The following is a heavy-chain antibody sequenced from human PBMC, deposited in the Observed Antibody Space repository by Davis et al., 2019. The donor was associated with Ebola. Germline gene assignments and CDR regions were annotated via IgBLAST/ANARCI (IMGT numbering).Heavy chain of an antibody. CDR2: ISSSAPYK. CDR3: AQQLGAYDVNALRY. D-gene: IGHD5-12*01. CDR1: VSTFSVYS. Sequence: FLRPSCPPPVSTFSVYSTSCFCHAPGEGIAWDSSISSSAPYKNYANSVKGRFTISRDDAKKSLYLQMDSLRAEETAVYYCAQQLGAYDVNALRYWGQGTLVTVSS. V-gene: IGHV3-11*06. J-gene: IGHJ4*02.